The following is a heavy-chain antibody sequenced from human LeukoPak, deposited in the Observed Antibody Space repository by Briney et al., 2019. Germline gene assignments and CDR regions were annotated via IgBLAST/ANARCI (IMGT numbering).Heavy chain of an antibody. CDR2: IYTSGST. Sequence: SETLSLTCTVSGGSISSYYWRWNRQPAGKGLEWIGRIYTSGSTNYNPSLKSRVTMSVDTSKNQFSLKLSSVTAADTAVYYCARDPGHYYDSSGYSNWFDPWGQETLVTVSS. CDR1: GGSISSYY. J-gene: IGHJ5*02. D-gene: IGHD3-22*01. V-gene: IGHV4-4*07. CDR3: ARDPGHYYDSSGYSNWFDP.